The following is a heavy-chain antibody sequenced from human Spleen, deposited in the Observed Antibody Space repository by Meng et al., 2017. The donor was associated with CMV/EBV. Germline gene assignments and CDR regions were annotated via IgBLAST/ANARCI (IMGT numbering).Heavy chain of an antibody. J-gene: IGHJ4*02. V-gene: IGHV4-39*01. CDR2: IYYSGST. D-gene: IGHD2/OR15-2a*01. Sequence: CTVSGGSISSGSYYWGWIRQPPGKGLEWIGSIYYSGSTYYNPSLKSRVTISVDTSKNQFSLKLSSVTAADTAVYYCARYLTSGTTSYWGQGTLVTVSS. CDR1: GGSISSGSYY. CDR3: ARYLTSGTTSY.